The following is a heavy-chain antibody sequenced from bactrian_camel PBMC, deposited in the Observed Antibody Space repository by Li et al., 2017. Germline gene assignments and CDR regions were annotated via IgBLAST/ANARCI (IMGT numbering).Heavy chain of an antibody. CDR1: GLTGNTHS. D-gene: IGHD1*01. V-gene: IGHV3S55*01. Sequence: HVQLVESGGGSVQAGGSLRLSCVLSGLTGNTHSLAWFRQAPDKEREAVARIYRDGSTIYGESTEGRFTVSRDNDKNLLFLQMSNLKPEDSAMYYCAASRRFRNGCSIRDDPYWGQGTQVTV. J-gene: IGHJ4*01. CDR2: IYRDGST. CDR3: AASRRFRNGCSIRDDPY.